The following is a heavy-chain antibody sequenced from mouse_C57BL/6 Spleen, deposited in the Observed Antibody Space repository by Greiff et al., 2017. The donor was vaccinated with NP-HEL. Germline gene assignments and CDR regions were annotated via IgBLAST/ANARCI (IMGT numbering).Heavy chain of an antibody. D-gene: IGHD1-1*01. CDR3: ARRGDYYGAMDY. CDR2: IYPSDSET. Sequence: VQLQQSGAELVRPGSSVKLSCKASGYTFTSYWMDWVKQRPGQGLEWIGNIYPSDSETHYNQKFKDKATLTVDKSSSTAYMQLSSLTSEDSAVYYCARRGDYYGAMDYWGQGTSVTVSS. J-gene: IGHJ4*01. V-gene: IGHV1-61*01. CDR1: GYTFTSYW.